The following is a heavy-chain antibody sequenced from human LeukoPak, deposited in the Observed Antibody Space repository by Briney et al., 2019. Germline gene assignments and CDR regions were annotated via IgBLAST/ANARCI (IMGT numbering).Heavy chain of an antibody. CDR1: GGTFSSYA. V-gene: IGHV1-69*01. CDR3: ARERSWRDAFDI. J-gene: IGHJ3*02. CDR2: IIPIFGTA. Sequence: ASVKVSCKASGGTFSSYAISWVRQAPGQGLEWMGGIIPIFGTANYAQKFQGRVTITADESTSTAYMALSSLRSEDTAVYYCARERSWRDAFDIWGQGTMVTVSS.